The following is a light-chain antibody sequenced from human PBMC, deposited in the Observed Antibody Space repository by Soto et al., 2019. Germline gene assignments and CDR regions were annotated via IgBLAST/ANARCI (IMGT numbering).Light chain of an antibody. CDR3: QQFGNSLYT. J-gene: IGKJ2*01. CDR2: DAS. CDR1: QSVSSSY. Sequence: EVGLTQSQGTLSLSPGETATPSGRAGQSVSSSYLAWYQQKPGQAPRLLIHDASTRATGITDRFSGSGSGTDFTLTISRLEPEDFAVYYCQQFGNSLYTFGQGTKLEIK. V-gene: IGKV3-20*01.